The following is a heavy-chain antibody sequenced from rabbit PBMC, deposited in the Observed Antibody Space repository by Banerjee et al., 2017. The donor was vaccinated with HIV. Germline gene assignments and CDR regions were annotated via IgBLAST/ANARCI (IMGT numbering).Heavy chain of an antibody. Sequence: QSLEESGGDLVKPGASLTLTCTASGFSFSSSHYACWVRQAPGKGLEWTACIYAGSSSTTWYASWAKGRFTISRTSSTTVTLQVTSLTAADTATYFCARGDAYAGAGYGLWGQGTLVTVS. D-gene: IGHD6-1*01. CDR3: ARGDAYAGAGYGL. J-gene: IGHJ6*01. V-gene: IGHV1S40*01. CDR2: IYAGSSSTT. CDR1: GFSFSSSHY.